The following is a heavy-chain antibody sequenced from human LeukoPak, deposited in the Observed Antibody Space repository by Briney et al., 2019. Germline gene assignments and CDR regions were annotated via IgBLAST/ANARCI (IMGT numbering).Heavy chain of an antibody. Sequence: SQTLSLTCTVSGGSISSGSYYWSWIRQPAGKGLEWIGRIYTSGGTNYIPSLKSRVTISVDTSKNQFSLKLSSVTAADTAVYYCASLWNDGGFDYWGQGTLVTVSS. CDR3: ASLWNDGGFDY. D-gene: IGHD1-1*01. CDR2: IYTSGGT. V-gene: IGHV4-61*02. CDR1: GGSISSGSYY. J-gene: IGHJ4*02.